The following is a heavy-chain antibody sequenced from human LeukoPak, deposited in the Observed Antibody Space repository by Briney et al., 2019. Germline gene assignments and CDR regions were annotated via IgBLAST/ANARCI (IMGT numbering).Heavy chain of an antibody. Sequence: GASVKVSCKASGGTFSSYAISWVRQAPGQGLEWMGGIIPIFGTANYAQKFQGRVTITADESTSTAYMELSSLRSEDTAVYYCARGPLDLETGYYSFDYWGQGTLVTVSS. V-gene: IGHV1-69*13. J-gene: IGHJ4*02. CDR3: ARGPLDLETGYYSFDY. D-gene: IGHD3-9*01. CDR1: GGTFSSYA. CDR2: IIPIFGTA.